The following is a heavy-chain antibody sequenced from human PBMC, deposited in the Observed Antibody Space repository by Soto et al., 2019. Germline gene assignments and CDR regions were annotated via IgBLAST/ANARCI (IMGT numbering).Heavy chain of an antibody. J-gene: IGHJ6*02. V-gene: IGHV3-21*01. CDR1: GFTFSSYG. D-gene: IGHD6-13*01. Sequence: GGSLRLSCAASGFTFSSYGMNWVRQAPGKGLEWVSSISSSSSYIYYADSVKGRFTISRDNAKNSLSLQMNSLRAEDTAVYYCASFSGGIAAAGTTYYYYGMDVWGQGTTVTVSS. CDR3: ASFSGGIAAAGTTYYYYGMDV. CDR2: ISSSSSYI.